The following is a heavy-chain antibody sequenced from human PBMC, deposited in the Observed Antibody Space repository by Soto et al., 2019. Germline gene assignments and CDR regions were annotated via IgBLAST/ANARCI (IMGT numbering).Heavy chain of an antibody. CDR1: GGTFSSYA. CDR3: ASSRGYSGYERGFWFDP. V-gene: IGHV1-69*13. J-gene: IGHJ5*02. CDR2: IIPIFGTA. Sequence: SVKVSCKASGGTFSSYAISWVRQAPGQGLEWMGGIIPIFGTANYAQKFQGRVTITADESTSTAYMELSSLRSEDTAVYYCASSRGYSGYERGFWFDPWGQGTLVTVSS. D-gene: IGHD5-12*01.